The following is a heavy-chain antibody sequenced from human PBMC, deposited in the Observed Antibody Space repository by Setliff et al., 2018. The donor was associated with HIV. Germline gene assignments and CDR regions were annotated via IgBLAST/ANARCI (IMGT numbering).Heavy chain of an antibody. CDR2: IYPGDSSS. V-gene: IGHV5-51*01. D-gene: IGHD6-19*01. Sequence: PGESLKISCEGSGYSFSRYWIGWVRQMSGKGLEWMGVIYPGDSSSKYSPSFQGQVTISVDTSISTAYLQWNSLKASDTAMYYCAKHLSPGSGWYSKARGMDVWGQGTTVTVSS. CDR3: AKHLSPGSGWYSKARGMDV. J-gene: IGHJ6*02. CDR1: GYSFSRYW.